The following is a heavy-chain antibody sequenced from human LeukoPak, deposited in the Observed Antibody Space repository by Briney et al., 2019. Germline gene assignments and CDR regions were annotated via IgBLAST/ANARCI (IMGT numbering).Heavy chain of an antibody. D-gene: IGHD3-3*01. CDR2: IGSSGLII. V-gene: IGHV3-48*04. CDR1: GITFDNYS. J-gene: IGHJ4*02. Sequence: PGGSLRLSCAASGITFDNYSVNWVRQAPGKGLEWVSYIGSSGLIIYYADSVKGRFTISRDNAKDSLYLQMNSLGAEDTAVYYCANSAIFGEINYWGQGTLVTVSS. CDR3: ANSAIFGEINY.